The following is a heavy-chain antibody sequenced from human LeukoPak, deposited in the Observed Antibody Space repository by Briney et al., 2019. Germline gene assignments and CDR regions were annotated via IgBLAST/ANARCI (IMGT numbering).Heavy chain of an antibody. D-gene: IGHD4-17*01. Sequence: PGRSLRLSCAASGFTFSSYAMNWVRQAPGKGLEWVTVISFDSSYKYYADSVKGRFTISRGNAKNSLFLQMNSLRAEDTAVYYCARDKSGTLGDYDAFDIWGQGTMVTVSS. CDR1: GFTFSSYA. CDR3: ARDKSGTLGDYDAFDI. CDR2: ISFDSSYK. V-gene: IGHV3-30-3*01. J-gene: IGHJ3*02.